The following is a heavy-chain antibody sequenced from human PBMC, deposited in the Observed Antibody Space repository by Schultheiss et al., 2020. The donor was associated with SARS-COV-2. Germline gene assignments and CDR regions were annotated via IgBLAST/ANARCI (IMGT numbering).Heavy chain of an antibody. CDR1: GFTFSNIW. V-gene: IGHV3-15*01. D-gene: IGHD3-10*01. CDR3: TTFYGSGSYYRDY. Sequence: GGSLRLSCAASGFTFSNIWMSWVRQSPGKGLEWVGRIKSKTDGGTTDYAAPVKGRFTISRDDSKNTLYLQMNSLETEYTAVYYCTTFYGSGSYYRDYWGQGTLVTVSS. CDR2: IKSKTDGGTT. J-gene: IGHJ4*02.